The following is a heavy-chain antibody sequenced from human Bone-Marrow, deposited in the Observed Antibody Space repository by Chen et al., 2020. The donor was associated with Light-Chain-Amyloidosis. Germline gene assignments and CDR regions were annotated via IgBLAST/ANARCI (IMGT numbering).Heavy chain of an antibody. Sequence: QVQLQESGPGLVKPSEPLSLTCTVSGGFINNYYWSWIRQPAGKGLQLIGSVHTSGSSNYNPSLRSRVTMSVDTSKKNFFLNLTSATAADTAVYYCARGSVVYGFDYWGQGILVTVSS. D-gene: IGHD2-8*01. CDR3: ARGSVVYGFDY. V-gene: IGHV4-4*07. CDR1: GGFINNYY. J-gene: IGHJ4*02. CDR2: VHTSGSS.